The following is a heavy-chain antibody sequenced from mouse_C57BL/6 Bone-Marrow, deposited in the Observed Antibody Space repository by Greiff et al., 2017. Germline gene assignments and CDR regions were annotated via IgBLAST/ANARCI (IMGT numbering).Heavy chain of an antibody. V-gene: IGHV1-63*01. J-gene: IGHJ4*01. CDR3: ARSGYYGDYAMDY. D-gene: IGHD1-1*01. CDR2: IYPGGGYT. CDR1: GYTFTNYW. Sequence: VQRVESGAELVRPGTSVKMSCKASGYTFTNYWIGWAKQRPGHGLAWIGDIYPGGGYTTYNEKFKGKATLTADHSSSTAYLQFSSRTSEDSAIYYGARSGYYGDYAMDYWGQGTSVTVSS.